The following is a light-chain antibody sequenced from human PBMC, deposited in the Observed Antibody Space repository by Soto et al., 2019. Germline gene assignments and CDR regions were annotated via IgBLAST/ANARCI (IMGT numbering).Light chain of an antibody. CDR2: AAS. J-gene: IGKJ3*01. CDR3: QQYGSSPKVT. CDR1: QTLNRDF. V-gene: IGKV3-20*01. Sequence: EIVLTQSPGTLSLSPGERATLSCRASQTLNRDFLSWDQQKPGQAPRLLRYAASSRATGIPDRLSGSGSGKDFTLNISRLESEDCAVYYCQQYGSSPKVTFGPGTNVDIK.